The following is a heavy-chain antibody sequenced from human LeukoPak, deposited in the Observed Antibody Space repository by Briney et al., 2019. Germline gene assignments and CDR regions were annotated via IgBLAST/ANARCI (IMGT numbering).Heavy chain of an antibody. V-gene: IGHV3-30*02. CDR1: GFTFSSYG. CDR2: IRYDGSNK. Sequence: PGGSLRFSCAASGFTFSSYGMHWVRQAPGQGLEWVTFIRYDGSNKYYADSVKGRFTISRDNSKNTLYLQMNSLRAEDTAVYYCAKPGYGSSWYDYWGQGTLVTVSS. J-gene: IGHJ4*02. CDR3: AKPGYGSSWYDY. D-gene: IGHD6-13*01.